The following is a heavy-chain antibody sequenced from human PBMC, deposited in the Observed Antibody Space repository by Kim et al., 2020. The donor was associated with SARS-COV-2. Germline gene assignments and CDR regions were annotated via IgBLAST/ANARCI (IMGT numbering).Heavy chain of an antibody. D-gene: IGHD2-21*02. V-gene: IGHV3-48*03. CDR2: ISSSGSTI. CDR3: ARALPGVVTRNDAFDI. Sequence: GGSLRLSCAASGFTFSSYEMNWVRQAPGKGLEWVSYISSSGSTIYYADSVKGRFTISRDNAKNSLYLQMNSLRAEDTAVYYCARALPGVVTRNDAFDIWGQGTMVTVSS. J-gene: IGHJ3*02. CDR1: GFTFSSYE.